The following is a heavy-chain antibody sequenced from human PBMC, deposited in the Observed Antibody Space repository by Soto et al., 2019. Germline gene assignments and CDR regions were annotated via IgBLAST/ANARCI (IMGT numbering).Heavy chain of an antibody. Sequence: ASVKVSCKASGYTFTSYGISWVRQAPGQGLEWMGWISAYNGNTNYAQKLQGRVTMTTDTSTSTAYMELRSLRSDDTAVYYCAREYYYDSSGPEGPDYWGQGTLVTVSS. CDR1: GYTFTSYG. D-gene: IGHD3-22*01. CDR2: ISAYNGNT. CDR3: AREYYYDSSGPEGPDY. V-gene: IGHV1-18*01. J-gene: IGHJ4*02.